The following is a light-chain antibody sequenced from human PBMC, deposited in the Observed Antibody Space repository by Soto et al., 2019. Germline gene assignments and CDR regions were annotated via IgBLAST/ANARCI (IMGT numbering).Light chain of an antibody. CDR2: DVT. Sequence: QSVLAQPASVSGSPGQSITISCTGTSSDVGAYNYVSWYHQHHPGKAPELIIYDVTDRPSGVSTRFSGSKSGNTASLTTSGLQAEDEGDYYCSSYTTIKTVIFGGGTKVTVL. CDR3: SSYTTIKTVI. CDR1: SSDVGAYNY. J-gene: IGLJ2*01. V-gene: IGLV2-14*01.